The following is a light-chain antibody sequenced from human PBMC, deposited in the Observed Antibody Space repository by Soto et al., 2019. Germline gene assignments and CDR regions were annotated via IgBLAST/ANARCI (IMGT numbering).Light chain of an antibody. CDR3: AAWDDSLNGWV. CDR2: SNN. V-gene: IGLV1-44*01. Sequence: QSVLTQPPSASGTPGQRVTISCSGSSSNIGSNTVNWYQQLPGTAPKLLIYSNNRRPSGVPDRFSGSKSGTSASLAISGLQSEDEADYYCAAWDDSLNGWVFGGETNLTVL. J-gene: IGLJ3*02. CDR1: SSNIGSNT.